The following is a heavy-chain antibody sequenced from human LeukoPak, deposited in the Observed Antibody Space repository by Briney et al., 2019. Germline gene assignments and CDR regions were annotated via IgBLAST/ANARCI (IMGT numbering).Heavy chain of an antibody. Sequence: GGSLRLSCAASGLTFMCYGIHWVRQAPGKGLEWVAFIQHDGTSEFYGASVKGRFIISRDKSKSTVSLLLSSVTSDDTAVYYRATDRLPWAKPMYPSEFDLWGQGTLVTVSS. J-gene: IGHJ4*02. V-gene: IGHV3-30*02. CDR2: IQHDGTSE. D-gene: IGHD2-21*02. CDR1: GLTFMCYG. CDR3: ATDRLPWAKPMYPSEFDL.